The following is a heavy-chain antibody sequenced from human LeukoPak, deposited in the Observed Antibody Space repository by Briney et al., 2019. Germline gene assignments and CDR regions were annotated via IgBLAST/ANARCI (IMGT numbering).Heavy chain of an antibody. J-gene: IGHJ4*02. CDR3: ARVQFTPPSISPFDY. CDR1: GYTFTGYD. V-gene: IGHV1-2*02. CDR2: INPNSGGI. Sequence: ASVKVSCKASGYTFTGYDMHWVRQAPGQGLEWMGWINPNSGGINYAQKVQGRVTMTRDTSISTAYMELSSLRSDDTAVYYCARVQFTPPSISPFDYWGQGTLVTVSS. D-gene: IGHD2-15*01.